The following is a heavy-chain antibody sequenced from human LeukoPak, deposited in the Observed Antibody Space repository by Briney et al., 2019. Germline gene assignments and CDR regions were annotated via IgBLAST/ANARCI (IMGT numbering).Heavy chain of an antibody. V-gene: IGHV1-8*01. Sequence: ASVKVSCTASGYTFTSYDINWVRQATGQGLEWMGWMNPNSGNTGYAQKFQGRVTMTRNTSISTAYMELSSLRPEDTAVYYCARVAAGYDFWSGYPNYYYYGMDVWGQGTTVTVSS. D-gene: IGHD3-3*01. J-gene: IGHJ6*02. CDR1: GYTFTSYD. CDR2: MNPNSGNT. CDR3: ARVAAGYDFWSGYPNYYYYGMDV.